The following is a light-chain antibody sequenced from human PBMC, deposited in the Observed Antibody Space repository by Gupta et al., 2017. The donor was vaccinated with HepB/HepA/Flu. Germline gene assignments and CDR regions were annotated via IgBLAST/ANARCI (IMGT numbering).Light chain of an antibody. CDR3: AAWDDSLNGVL. CDR1: SSNIGSNT. J-gene: IGLJ2*01. V-gene: IGLV1-44*01. Sequence: QSVLTQPPSASGTPGQRVTISCSGSSSNIGSNTVKWYQQLPGTAPQLRIDSNYQRPSGVPDRFSGSKSGTSASLAISGLQSEDEADDDCAAWDDSLNGVLFGGGTKLTVL. CDR2: SNY.